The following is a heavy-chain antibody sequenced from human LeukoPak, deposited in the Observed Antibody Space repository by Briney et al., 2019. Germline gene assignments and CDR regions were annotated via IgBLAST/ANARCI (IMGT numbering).Heavy chain of an antibody. CDR3: GTGRHSGVLYYYYYGMDV. J-gene: IGHJ6*02. V-gene: IGHV3-53*01. CDR1: GFSVSSNY. D-gene: IGHD5-12*01. CDR2: IYSGGST. Sequence: GGSLRLSCAASGFSVSSNYMSWVRQAPGKGLEWVSVIYSGGSTYYADSVKGRFTISRDNSKNTLYLQMNSLRAEDTAVYYCGTGRHSGVLYYYYYGMDVWGQGTTVTVSS.